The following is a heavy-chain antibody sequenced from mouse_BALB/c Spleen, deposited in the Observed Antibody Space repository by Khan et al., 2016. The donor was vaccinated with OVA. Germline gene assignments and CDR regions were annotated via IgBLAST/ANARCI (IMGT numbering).Heavy chain of an antibody. Sequence: EVQLVESGGGLVQPGGSRKLSCAASGFTFSSYGMHWVRQAPEKGLEWVAYLSGDSSTIYYADTVKGRFPISRDNPKNTLFLQMTSLMSEDTAMYYCATSYYYAYYFDYWGPGTTLTVSS. J-gene: IGHJ2*01. CDR1: GFTFSSYG. V-gene: IGHV5-17*02. CDR2: LSGDSSTI. D-gene: IGHD1-1*01. CDR3: ATSYYYAYYFDY.